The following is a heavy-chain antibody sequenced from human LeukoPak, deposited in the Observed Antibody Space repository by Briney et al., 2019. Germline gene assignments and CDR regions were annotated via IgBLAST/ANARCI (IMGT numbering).Heavy chain of an antibody. V-gene: IGHV4-30-2*01. CDR2: IYHSGST. J-gene: IGHJ4*02. Sequence: SQTLSLTCAVSGDSISSGGYSWSWIRQPPGKGLEWIGYIYHSGSTYYNPSLKSRVTISVDRSKNQFSLKLSSVTAADTAVYYCARESWDSGGKSFDYWGQGTLVTVSS. CDR1: GDSISSGGYS. CDR3: ARESWDSGGKSFDY. D-gene: IGHD2-15*01.